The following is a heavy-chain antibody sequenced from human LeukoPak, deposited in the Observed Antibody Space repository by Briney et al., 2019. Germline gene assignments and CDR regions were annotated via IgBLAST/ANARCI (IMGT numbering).Heavy chain of an antibody. D-gene: IGHD3-22*01. V-gene: IGHV4-31*03. CDR3: ARGSSVNAFDI. CDR2: IYYSGCT. Sequence: SQTLSLTCTVSGGSISSGGYYWSWIRQHPGKGLEWIGYIYYSGCTYYNPSLKSRVTISVDTSKNQFSLKLSSVTAADTAVYYCARGSSVNAFDIWGQGTMVTVSS. CDR1: GGSISSGGYY. J-gene: IGHJ3*02.